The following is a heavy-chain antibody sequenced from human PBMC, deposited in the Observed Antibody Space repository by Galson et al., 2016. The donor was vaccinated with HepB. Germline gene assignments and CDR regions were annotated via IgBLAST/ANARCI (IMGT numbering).Heavy chain of an antibody. D-gene: IGHD4-17*01. Sequence: QSGAEVKKAGESLKISCKGSGYSFANYWIGWVRQMPGKGLEWMGSIFPGDSDTQYSPSFQGQVTISADKSTNTAYLQWDGLKTSDTAIHYCARGGLTTVTVLFDFWGQGTRVTVSS. CDR1: GYSFANYW. V-gene: IGHV5-51*01. J-gene: IGHJ4*02. CDR2: IFPGDSDT. CDR3: ARGGLTTVTVLFDF.